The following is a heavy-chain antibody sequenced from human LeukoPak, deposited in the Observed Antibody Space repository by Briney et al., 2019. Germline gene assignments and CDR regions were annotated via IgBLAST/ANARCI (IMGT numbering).Heavy chain of an antibody. J-gene: IGHJ4*02. CDR2: ISWNSGSI. V-gene: IGHV3-9*01. Sequence: QPGGSLRLSCAASGFTFDDYAMHWVRQAPGKGLEWVSGISWNSGSIGYADSVKGRFTISRDNAKNSLYLQMNSLRAEDTALYYCAKDIDSYSSGWYGGFDYWGQGTLVTVFS. CDR3: AKDIDSYSSGWYGGFDY. CDR1: GFTFDDYA. D-gene: IGHD6-19*01.